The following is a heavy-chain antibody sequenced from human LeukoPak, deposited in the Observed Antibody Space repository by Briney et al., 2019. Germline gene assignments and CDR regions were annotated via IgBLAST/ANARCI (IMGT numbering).Heavy chain of an antibody. CDR3: ARDKSYGDSEDY. J-gene: IGHJ4*02. Sequence: GGSLRLSCSASGFIFSNYWLSLVRQAPGKGLEWVANINQDGREKYYVDSVKGRFTISRDNAKNSLSLQMNSLRAEDTALYYCARDKSYGDSEDYWGQGTLVTVSS. V-gene: IGHV3-7*05. CDR2: INQDGREK. D-gene: IGHD4-17*01. CDR1: GFIFSNYW.